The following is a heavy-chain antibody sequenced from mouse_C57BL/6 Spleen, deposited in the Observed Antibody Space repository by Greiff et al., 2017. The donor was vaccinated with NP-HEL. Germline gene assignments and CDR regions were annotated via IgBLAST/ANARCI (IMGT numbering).Heavy chain of an antibody. CDR1: GYTFTSYW. J-gene: IGHJ4*01. V-gene: IGHV1-7*01. CDR3: ANSSYYDMDY. Sequence: QVQLQQSGAELVKPGASVKLSCKASGYTFTSYWMHWVKQRPGQGLEWIGFINPSSGYTKYNQKFKDKATFTADKSSNTACMQKSSLTYEDSAVYYYANSSYYDMDYWGQGTSVTVSS. D-gene: IGHD1-1*01. CDR2: INPSSGYT.